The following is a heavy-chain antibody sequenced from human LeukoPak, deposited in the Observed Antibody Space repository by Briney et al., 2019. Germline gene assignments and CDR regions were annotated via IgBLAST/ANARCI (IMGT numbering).Heavy chain of an antibody. CDR1: GYTFTSYY. D-gene: IGHD1-26*01. CDR2: INPSGGST. Sequence: ASVKVSCKASGYTFTSYYMHWVRQAPGQGLEWMGIINPSGGSTSYAQKFQGRVTVTRDMSTSTVYMELSSLRSEDTAVYYCARRAESGSYYGWFDPWGQGTLVTVSS. V-gene: IGHV1-46*01. CDR3: ARRAESGSYYGWFDP. J-gene: IGHJ5*02.